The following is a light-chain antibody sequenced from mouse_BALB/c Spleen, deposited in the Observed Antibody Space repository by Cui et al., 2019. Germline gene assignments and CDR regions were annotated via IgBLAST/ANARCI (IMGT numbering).Light chain of an antibody. Sequence: QIVLTQSPALMPASPGEKVTMTCSAISSVSYMYWYQQKPRSSPKPWIYLTSNLASGVPARFSGSGSGTSYSLTISSMEAEDAATYYCQQWSSNPPTFGAGTKLELK. CDR1: SSVSY. J-gene: IGKJ5*01. CDR2: LTS. V-gene: IGKV4-68*01. CDR3: QQWSSNPPT.